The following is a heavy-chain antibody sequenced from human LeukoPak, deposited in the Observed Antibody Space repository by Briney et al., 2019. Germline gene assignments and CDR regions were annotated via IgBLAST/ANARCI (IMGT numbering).Heavy chain of an antibody. Sequence: PGRSLRLSCAASGFTFSSYGMHWVRQAPGKGLEWVAVISYDGSNKYYADSVKGRFTISRDNSKNTLYLQMNSLRAEDTAVYYCAKESRAGSSCYVATGNYFDYGGQGTLFTVS. V-gene: IGHV3-30*18. CDR3: AKESRAGSSCYVATGNYFDY. J-gene: IGHJ4*02. CDR2: ISYDGSNK. CDR1: GFTFSSYG. D-gene: IGHD6-13*01.